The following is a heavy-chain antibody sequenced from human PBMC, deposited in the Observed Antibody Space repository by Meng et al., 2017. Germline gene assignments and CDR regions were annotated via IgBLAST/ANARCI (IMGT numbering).Heavy chain of an antibody. CDR2: IKQDGSEK. CDR3: ARHYSSSWYVDY. CDR1: GFTFSCYW. V-gene: IGHV3-7*01. J-gene: IGHJ4*02. Sequence: DVQLVDAGGGLVQSGGSLRLFCAASGFTFSCYWMSWVRQAPGKGLEWVANIKQDGSEKYYVDSVKGRFTISRDNAKNSLYLQMNSLRAEDTAVYYCARHYSSSWYVDYWGQGTLVTVSS. D-gene: IGHD6-13*01.